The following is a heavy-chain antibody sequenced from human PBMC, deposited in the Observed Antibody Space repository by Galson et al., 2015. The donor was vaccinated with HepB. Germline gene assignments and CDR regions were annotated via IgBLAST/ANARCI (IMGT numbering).Heavy chain of an antibody. J-gene: IGHJ4*02. V-gene: IGHV3-48*02. CDR1: GFTFSSSI. CDR3: ATVRGYSYGYDY. Sequence: SLRLSCAASGFTFSSSIMNWVRQAPGKGLEWVSYISISSSTIYYADSVKGRFTISRDNAKNSLYLQMSSLRDDDTAVYYCATVRGYSYGYDYWGQGTLVTVSS. D-gene: IGHD5-18*01. CDR2: ISISSSTI.